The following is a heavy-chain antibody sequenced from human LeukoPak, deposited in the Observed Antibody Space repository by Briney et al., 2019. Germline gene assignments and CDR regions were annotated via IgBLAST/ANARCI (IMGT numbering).Heavy chain of an antibody. J-gene: IGHJ4*02. Sequence: LSLTCTVSGYSISNGYYWDWIRQPPGRGLEWIGNIYRSGSTSYNPSLKSRVTISVDTSKNQFSLKVNSVTAADTAVYYCARRHSSGWFYYWGQGTLVTVSS. CDR2: IYRSGST. CDR1: GYSISNGYY. V-gene: IGHV4-38-2*02. CDR3: ARRHSSGWFYY. D-gene: IGHD6-19*01.